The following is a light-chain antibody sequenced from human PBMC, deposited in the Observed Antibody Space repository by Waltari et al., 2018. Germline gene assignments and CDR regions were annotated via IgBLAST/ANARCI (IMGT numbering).Light chain of an antibody. CDR3: AAWDDSLSVP. Sequence: SVLTQPPSASVTPGQWVTISCSGSSSNIGSNYVYWYHQLPGTTPKLLIYRNNQRPSGLPDRFSGSKSGTSASLAISGLRSEDEADYYCAAWDDSLSVPFGGGTKLTVL. CDR1: SSNIGSNY. J-gene: IGLJ2*01. CDR2: RNN. V-gene: IGLV1-47*01.